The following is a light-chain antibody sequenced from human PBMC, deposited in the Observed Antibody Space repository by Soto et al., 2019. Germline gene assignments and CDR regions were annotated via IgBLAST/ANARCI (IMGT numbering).Light chain of an antibody. CDR3: QQYSNWPQIT. Sequence: ETVMTQSPGTLSVSLGERATLSCRASQSVSIHLAWYQQKPGQAPRLLIYDTSTRATGIPARFSGSGSGTEFTLTISSLQSEDFAVYYCQQYSNWPQITLRHGTRLEIQ. V-gene: IGKV3-15*01. CDR2: DTS. J-gene: IGKJ5*01. CDR1: QSVSIH.